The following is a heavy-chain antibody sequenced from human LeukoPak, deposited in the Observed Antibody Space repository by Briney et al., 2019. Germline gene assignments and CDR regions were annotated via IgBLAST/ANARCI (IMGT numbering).Heavy chain of an antibody. CDR2: IYYSGST. Sequence: SETLSLTCTVSGGSISSYYWSWIRQPPGHGLEWIGYIYYSGSTNYNPSLKSRVTISVDTSKNQFSLKLSSVTAADTAVYYCARDSSGWPPDAFYIWGQGTMVTVSS. CDR3: ARDSSGWPPDAFYI. D-gene: IGHD6-19*01. CDR1: GGSISSYY. J-gene: IGHJ3*02. V-gene: IGHV4-59*01.